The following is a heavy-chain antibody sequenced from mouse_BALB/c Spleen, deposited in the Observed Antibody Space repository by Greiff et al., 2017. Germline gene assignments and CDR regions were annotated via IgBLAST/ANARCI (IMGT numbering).Heavy chain of an antibody. CDR2: IDPENGNT. V-gene: IGHV14-1*02. Sequence: VQLKESGAELVRPGALVKLSCKASGFNIKDYYMHWVKQRPEQGLEWIGWIDPENGNTIYDPKFQGKASITADTSSNTAYLQLSSLTSEDTAVYYCARNRYEFAYWGQGTLVTVSA. CDR3: ARNRYEFAY. CDR1: GFNIKDYY. D-gene: IGHD2-14*01. J-gene: IGHJ3*01.